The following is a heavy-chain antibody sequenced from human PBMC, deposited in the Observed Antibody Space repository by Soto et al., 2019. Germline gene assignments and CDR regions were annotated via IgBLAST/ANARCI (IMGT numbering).Heavy chain of an antibody. D-gene: IGHD3-9*01. CDR1: GGSFSGYY. CDR3: ARGDPSYDILTGYPI. J-gene: IGHJ4*02. Sequence: SETLSLTCAVYGGSFSGYYWSWIRQPPGKGLEWIGEINHSGSTNYNPSLKSRVTISVDTSKNQFSLKLSSVTAADTAVYYCARGDPSYDILTGYPIWGQGTLVTASS. CDR2: INHSGST. V-gene: IGHV4-34*01.